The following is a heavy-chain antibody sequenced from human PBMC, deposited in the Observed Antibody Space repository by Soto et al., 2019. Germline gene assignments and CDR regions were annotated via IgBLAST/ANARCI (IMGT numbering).Heavy chain of an antibody. D-gene: IGHD1-1*01. J-gene: IGHJ3*02. CDR1: GGFVSSGSYY. CDR3: ARVERGTATTVVDAFDI. CDR2: MSHSGGT. Sequence: QVQLQQWGAGLLKPSETLSLTCAVYGGFVSSGSYYWSWIRQPPGKGLERSGEMSHSGGTHFNPCHKSRVTISVVTSKNQFSLKLSSVTAADTALYYCARVERGTATTVVDAFDIWGPGTMVTVSS. V-gene: IGHV4-34*01.